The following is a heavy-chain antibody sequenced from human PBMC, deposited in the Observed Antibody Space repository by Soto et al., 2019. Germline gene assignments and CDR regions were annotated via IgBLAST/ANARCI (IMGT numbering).Heavy chain of an antibody. V-gene: IGHV3-15*01. CDR3: TTGSITLLRAPIPPL. Sequence: SGGSLRLSCAASGFTFSNAWMSWVRQAPGKGLEWVGRIKSKTDGGTTDYAAPVKGRFTISRDDSKNTLYLQMNSLKTEDTAVYYCTTGSITLLRAPIPPLWGPGTLVTVSS. CDR2: IKSKTDGGTT. CDR1: GFTFSNAW. D-gene: IGHD3-10*01. J-gene: IGHJ1*01.